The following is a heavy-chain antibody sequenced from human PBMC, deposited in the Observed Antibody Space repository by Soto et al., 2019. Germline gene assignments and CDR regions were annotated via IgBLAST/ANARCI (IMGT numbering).Heavy chain of an antibody. Sequence: GGSLRVSSAASVFTFSSYGMHWVRQAPGQGLEWVAVISYDGSNKYYADSVKGRFTISRDNSKNTLYLQMNSLRAEDTAVYYCAKELGSVDTDMVVYYDYYYGMDVWGQGTTVTVSS. CDR1: VFTFSSYG. CDR2: ISYDGSNK. D-gene: IGHD5-18*01. CDR3: AKELGSVDTDMVVYYDYYYGMDV. V-gene: IGHV3-30*18. J-gene: IGHJ6*02.